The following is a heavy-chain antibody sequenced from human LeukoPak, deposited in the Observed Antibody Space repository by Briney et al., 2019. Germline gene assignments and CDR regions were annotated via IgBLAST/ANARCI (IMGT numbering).Heavy chain of an antibody. J-gene: IGHJ4*02. CDR1: GFTFSSYA. CDR2: ISGSGVST. V-gene: IGHV3-23*01. CDR3: AKEGVAVPSSSSSDDLDY. D-gene: IGHD6-6*01. Sequence: GGSLRLSCAASGFTFSSYAMSWVRQAPGKGLEWVSGISGSGVSTYYADSVKGRFTISRDNSKNTLYLQMNSLRVEDTAVYYCAKEGVAVPSSSSSDDLDYWGQGTLVTVSS.